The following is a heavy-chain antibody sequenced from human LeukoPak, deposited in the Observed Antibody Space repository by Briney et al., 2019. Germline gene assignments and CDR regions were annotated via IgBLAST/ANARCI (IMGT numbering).Heavy chain of an antibody. CDR2: IYSDDSDT. J-gene: IGHJ2*01. Sequence: GAALKIFCCGIEFSFITYWNDWVRPRPGQGLGWVWIIYSDDSDTKISPSFEGQVPISADKSISTASLHFSDLKASHTAMYLCARPLAFGGNSNWYFDLWGRGTLLTVSS. D-gene: IGHD4-23*01. CDR3: ARPLAFGGNSNWYFDL. CDR1: EFSFITYW. V-gene: IGHV5-51*01.